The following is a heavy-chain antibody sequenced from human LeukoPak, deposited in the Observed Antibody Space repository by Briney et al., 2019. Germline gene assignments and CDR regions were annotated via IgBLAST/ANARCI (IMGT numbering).Heavy chain of an antibody. Sequence: GRSLRLSCAAPGFTFSIYGMHWVRQAPGKGREWVAVIWYDGSNKYYADSVKGRFTISRDNSKNTLYLQMNSLRAEDTAVYYCAREEGVTALDYWGQGTLVTVSS. J-gene: IGHJ4*02. CDR2: IWYDGSNK. CDR3: AREEGVTALDY. D-gene: IGHD4-23*01. CDR1: GFTFSIYG. V-gene: IGHV3-33*01.